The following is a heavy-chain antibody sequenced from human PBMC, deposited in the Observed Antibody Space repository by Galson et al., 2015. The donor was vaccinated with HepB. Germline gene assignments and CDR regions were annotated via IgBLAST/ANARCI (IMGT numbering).Heavy chain of an antibody. CDR1: GYTFTDYY. D-gene: IGHD3-10*01. CDR2: INPNSGGS. Sequence: SVKGSCKASGYTFTDYYIHWVRQAPGQGLEWMGWINPNSGGSNYAQKFQGRVTMTRDTSIIPAYMELSRLRSDDTAVYYCARGRITMVRGVVPYFDYWGQGTLVTVSS. J-gene: IGHJ4*02. CDR3: ARGRITMVRGVVPYFDY. V-gene: IGHV1-2*02.